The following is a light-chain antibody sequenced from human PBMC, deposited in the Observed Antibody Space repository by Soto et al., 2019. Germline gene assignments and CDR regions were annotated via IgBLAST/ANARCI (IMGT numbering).Light chain of an antibody. Sequence: QPVLTQPPSASGTPGQRVTISCSGSSSNIGSTTVSWFQLLPGTAPKLLISTNDQRPSGVPDRFSGSKSGTSASLAISGLQSEDDADYYCAACDDSLNGFVFATGTQLTVL. CDR1: SSNIGSTT. J-gene: IGLJ1*01. CDR3: AACDDSLNGFV. CDR2: TND. V-gene: IGLV1-44*01.